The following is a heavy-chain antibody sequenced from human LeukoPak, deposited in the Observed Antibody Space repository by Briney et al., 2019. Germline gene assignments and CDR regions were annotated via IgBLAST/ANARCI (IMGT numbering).Heavy chain of an antibody. CDR3: AKAPLGYCSGGSCYYFDY. CDR2: VSGSGVST. V-gene: IGHV3-23*01. Sequence: GGPLRLSCAASGFTFSSYAMSWVRQGPGKGLEWVSAVSGSGVSTYYADSVKGRFTISRDNSKNTLYLQMNSLRAEDTAVYYCAKAPLGYCSGGSCYYFDYWGQGTLVTVSS. D-gene: IGHD2-15*01. CDR1: GFTFSSYA. J-gene: IGHJ4*02.